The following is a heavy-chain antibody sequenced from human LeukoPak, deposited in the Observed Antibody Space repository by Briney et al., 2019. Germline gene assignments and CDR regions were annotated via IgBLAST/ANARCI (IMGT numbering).Heavy chain of an antibody. V-gene: IGHV3-11*04. Sequence: GGSLRLSCAASGFTFSDYYMSWIRQAPGKGLEWVSYISSSGSTIYYADSVKGRFTISRDNAKNSLYLQMNSLRAEDTAVYYCARDIMITFGGPSFFDYWGQGTLVTVSS. CDR3: ARDIMITFGGPSFFDY. J-gene: IGHJ4*02. D-gene: IGHD3-16*01. CDR2: ISSSGSTI. CDR1: GFTFSDYY.